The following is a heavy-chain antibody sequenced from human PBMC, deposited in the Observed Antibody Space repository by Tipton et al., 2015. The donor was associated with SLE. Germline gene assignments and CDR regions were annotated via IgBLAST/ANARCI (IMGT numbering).Heavy chain of an antibody. CDR1: GGSISSHY. D-gene: IGHD6-19*01. Sequence: LRLSCTVSGGSISSHYWGWIRQPPGKGLEWIGSIYYSGSTYYNPSLKSRVTISVDTSKNQFSLKLSSVTAADTAVYYCASPSRGIAVAWGDDAFDIWGQGTMVTVSS. J-gene: IGHJ3*02. CDR2: IYYSGST. V-gene: IGHV4-39*01. CDR3: ASPSRGIAVAWGDDAFDI.